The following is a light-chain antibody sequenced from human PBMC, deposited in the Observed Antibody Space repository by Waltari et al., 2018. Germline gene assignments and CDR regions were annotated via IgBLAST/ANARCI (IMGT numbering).Light chain of an antibody. CDR2: DNS. V-gene: IGLV3-21*03. CDR1: DIGRKN. CDR3: QVWDSTTDHAI. Sequence: SYVVTQPPSVSLAPGKTATITCGGDDIGRKNVCWYQQRPGQAPGLVVYDNSDRSSGVPERFSGSNSGDTATLTISRVEVGDEADFYCQVWDSTTDHAIFGGGTKLTVL. J-gene: IGLJ2*01.